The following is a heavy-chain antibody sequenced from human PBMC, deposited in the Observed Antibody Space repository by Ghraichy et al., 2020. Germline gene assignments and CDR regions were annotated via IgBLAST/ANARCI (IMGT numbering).Heavy chain of an antibody. D-gene: IGHD3-3*01. CDR3: TSGSGFYNF. CDR1: GFTSTNAW. CDR2: IKSKTHGETT. J-gene: IGHJ4*02. V-gene: IGHV3-15*01. Sequence: GGSLRLSCEGSGFTSTNAWMNWVRQAPGKGLEWVGRIKSKTHGETTDYAAPVKGRFTISRDDSKHMLYLQMTSLRTEDTAVYYCTSGSGFYNFWGQGTLVTVSS.